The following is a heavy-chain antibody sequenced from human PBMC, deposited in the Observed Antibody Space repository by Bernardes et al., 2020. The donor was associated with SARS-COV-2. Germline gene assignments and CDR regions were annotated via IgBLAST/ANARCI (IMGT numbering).Heavy chain of an antibody. CDR3: AKELNWNHFDY. CDR1: GFTFSSYG. Sequence: GGSLRLSCTASGFTFSSYGMNWVRQAPGKGLEWVAFIPYDGSNTYYADSVRGRFTISRDNPKNTLYLQMNSLRTEDTAVYYCAKELNWNHFDYWGQGSLVTVSS. D-gene: IGHD1-20*01. J-gene: IGHJ4*02. V-gene: IGHV3-30*02. CDR2: IPYDGSNT.